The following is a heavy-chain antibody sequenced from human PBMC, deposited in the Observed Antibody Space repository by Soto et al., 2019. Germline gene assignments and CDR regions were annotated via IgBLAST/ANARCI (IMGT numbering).Heavy chain of an antibody. J-gene: IGHJ5*02. V-gene: IGHV4-34*01. Sequence: SETLSLTCAVYCGSFSGYYWSWIRQPPGKGLEWIGEINHSGSTNYNPSLKSRVTISVDTSKNQFSLKLSSVTAADTAVYYCARNLGVAVALGLGWFDPWGQGTLVTVSS. D-gene: IGHD6-19*01. CDR1: CGSFSGYY. CDR3: ARNLGVAVALGLGWFDP. CDR2: INHSGST.